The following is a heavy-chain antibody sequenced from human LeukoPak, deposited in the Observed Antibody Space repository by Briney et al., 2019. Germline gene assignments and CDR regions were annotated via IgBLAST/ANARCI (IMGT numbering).Heavy chain of an antibody. Sequence: SETLSLTCTVSGYSISSGYYWGWIRQPPGKGLEWIGSIYHSESTYYNPSLKSRVTISVDTSKTQFSLKLSSVTAADTAVYYCAREPPDTHPYYFDYWGQGTLVTVSS. J-gene: IGHJ4*02. V-gene: IGHV4-38-2*02. CDR3: AREPPDTHPYYFDY. CDR2: IYHSEST. CDR1: GYSISSGYY. D-gene: IGHD5-18*01.